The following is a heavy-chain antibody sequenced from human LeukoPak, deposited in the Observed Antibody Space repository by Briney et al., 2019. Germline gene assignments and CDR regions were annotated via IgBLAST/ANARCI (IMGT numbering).Heavy chain of an antibody. CDR1: GFTFSSYA. V-gene: IGHV3-30-3*01. J-gene: IGHJ4*02. D-gene: IGHD3-22*01. CDR2: ISYDGSNK. CDR3: ARCYYDSSGYYYGLDY. Sequence: PGRSLRLSCAASGFTFSSYAMHWVRQAPGKGLEWVAVISYDGSNKYYADSVKGRFTISRDNSKNTLYLQMNSLRAEDTAVYYCARCYYDSSGYYYGLDYWGQGTLVTVSS.